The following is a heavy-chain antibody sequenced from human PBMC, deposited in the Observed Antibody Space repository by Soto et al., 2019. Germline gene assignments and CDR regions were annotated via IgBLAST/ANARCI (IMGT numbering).Heavy chain of an antibody. CDR3: ANQAREYYYYDGMDV. Sequence: TGGSLRLSCAASGFTFSSYAMSWVRQAPGKGLEWVSAISGSGGSTYCADSVKGRFTISRDNSKNTLYLQMDSLRAEDTAVYYCANQAREYYYYDGMDVWGQGTRSPSP. CDR1: GFTFSSYA. V-gene: IGHV3-23*01. CDR2: ISGSGGST. J-gene: IGHJ6*02.